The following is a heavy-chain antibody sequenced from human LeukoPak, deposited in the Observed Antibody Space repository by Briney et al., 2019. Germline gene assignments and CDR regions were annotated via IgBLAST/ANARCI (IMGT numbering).Heavy chain of an antibody. J-gene: IGHJ4*02. CDR2: IYYSGST. CDR1: GGSISSYY. CDR3: ARVGYGGYVGY. Sequence: SETLSLTCTVSGGSISSYYWSWIRQPPGKGLEWIGYIYYSGSTNYNPSLKSRVTISVDTSKNQFSLKLSSVTAADTAVYYCARVGYGGYVGYWGQGTLVTVSS. V-gene: IGHV4-59*12. D-gene: IGHD4/OR15-4a*01.